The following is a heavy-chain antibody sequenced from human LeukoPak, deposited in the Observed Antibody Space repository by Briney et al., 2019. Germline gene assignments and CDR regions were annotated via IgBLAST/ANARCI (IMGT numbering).Heavy chain of an antibody. Sequence: GGSLRLSCAASGFSVSDYYMNWIRQSPRKGLEWVSHITKKTAIEYADSVKGRFTISRDNANNLLLLQMDSLRPEDTGVYYCARGTYYSGSGPGNWFDPWGHGTLVTVSS. CDR3: ARGTYYSGSGPGNWFDP. CDR1: GFSVSDYY. J-gene: IGHJ5*02. CDR2: ITKKTAI. V-gene: IGHV3-11*01. D-gene: IGHD3-10*01.